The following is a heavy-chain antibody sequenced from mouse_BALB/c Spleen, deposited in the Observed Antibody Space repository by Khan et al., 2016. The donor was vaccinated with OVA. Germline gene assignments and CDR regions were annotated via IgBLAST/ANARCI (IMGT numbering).Heavy chain of an antibody. CDR3: ARSLVDYYAMDY. Sequence: EVELVESGGGVVKPGGSLKLSCSASGFTFSSFAMSWVRQTPEKRLEWVATISTGGHYTFYPDSVKGRFTISRDNARNTLYLQMSSLGSEDTAMYYCARSLVDYYAMDYWGQGTSVTVSS. CDR1: GFTFSSFA. CDR2: ISTGGHYT. V-gene: IGHV5-9-3*01. D-gene: IGHD2-2*01. J-gene: IGHJ4*01.